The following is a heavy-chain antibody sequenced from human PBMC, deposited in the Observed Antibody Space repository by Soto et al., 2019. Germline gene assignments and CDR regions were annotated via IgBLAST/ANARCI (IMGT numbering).Heavy chain of an antibody. V-gene: IGHV3-23*01. CDR3: ANRIVGAIGMDY. CDR1: GFTFSSYA. J-gene: IGHJ4*02. Sequence: PGWSLRLSCAASGFTFSSYAMSSVRQAPGKGLEWVSAISGSGGSTYYADSVKGRFTISRDNYKNTLYLQMNSLRAEDTAVYYCANRIVGAIGMDYWGQGTLVTVYS. D-gene: IGHD1-26*01. CDR2: ISGSGGST.